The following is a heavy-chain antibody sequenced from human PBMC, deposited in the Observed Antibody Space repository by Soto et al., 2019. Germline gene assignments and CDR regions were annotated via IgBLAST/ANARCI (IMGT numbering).Heavy chain of an antibody. J-gene: IGHJ4*02. CDR3: ARGGAASGSYYTFDY. V-gene: IGHV4-4*02. Sequence: KTSETLSLTCAVSGDSMTRSVWWTWVRQPPGKGLEWIGEVFHTGNTNYNPSLKSRVTMSVDKSTNEFSLKLSSVTAADTAVYYCARGGAASGSYYTFDYWGQGTLVTVSS. CDR1: GDSMTRSVW. CDR2: VFHTGNT. D-gene: IGHD1-26*01.